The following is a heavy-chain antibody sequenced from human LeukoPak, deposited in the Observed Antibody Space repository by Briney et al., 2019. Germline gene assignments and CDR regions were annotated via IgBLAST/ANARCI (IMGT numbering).Heavy chain of an antibody. Sequence: PSETLSLTCTVSGGSISSYYWSWIRQPPGKGLEWIGYIYHSGSTNYNPSPKSRVTISVDTSKNQFSLKLSSVTAADTAVYYCAKGNRGYSYGPQANAFDIWGQGTMVTVSS. J-gene: IGHJ3*02. CDR3: AKGNRGYSYGPQANAFDI. D-gene: IGHD5-18*01. CDR2: IYHSGST. V-gene: IGHV4-59*01. CDR1: GGSISSYY.